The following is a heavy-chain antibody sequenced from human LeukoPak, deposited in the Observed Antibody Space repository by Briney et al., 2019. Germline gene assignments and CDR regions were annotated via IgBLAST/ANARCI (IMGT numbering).Heavy chain of an antibody. Sequence: PSETLSLTCTVSGGSISSYYWSWIRQPPGKGLEWIGRIYASGSTNYNPSLKSRVTMSVDTSKNQFSLKLTSVTAADTAVYFCGGYGSGTYYPFFWGQGTLVTVSS. D-gene: IGHD3-10*01. CDR3: GGYGSGTYYPFF. J-gene: IGHJ4*02. CDR1: GGSISSYY. V-gene: IGHV4-4*07. CDR2: IYASGST.